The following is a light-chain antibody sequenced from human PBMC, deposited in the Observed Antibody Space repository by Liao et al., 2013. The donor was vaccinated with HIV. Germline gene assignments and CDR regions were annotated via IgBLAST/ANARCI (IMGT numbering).Light chain of an antibody. CDR2: YDS. V-gene: IGLV3-21*01. CDR1: NIGSKS. Sequence: SYELTQPPSVSVAPGKTARITCGANNIGSKSVHWYQQKPGQAPVLVIYYDSDRPSGIPERFSGSKSGNTATLTISGTQAVDEADYYCQAWDSFTVFGGGTKLTVL. CDR3: QAWDSFTV. J-gene: IGLJ3*02.